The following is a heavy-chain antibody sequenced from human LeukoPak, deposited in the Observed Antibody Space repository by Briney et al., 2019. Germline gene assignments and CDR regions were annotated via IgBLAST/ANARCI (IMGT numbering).Heavy chain of an antibody. CDR3: SRVAAGHYGEYDY. CDR2: IRNKLNGYTT. CDR1: GFTLSDHY. Sequence: GGSLRLSCAASGFTLSDHYMDWVRQAPGKGLEWVGRIRNKLNGYTTEYAASVKGRFTISGDESRNSLYLQMNSLRAEDTALYYGSRVAAGHYGEYDYWGQGTLVSVSS. V-gene: IGHV3-72*01. D-gene: IGHD4-17*01. J-gene: IGHJ4*02.